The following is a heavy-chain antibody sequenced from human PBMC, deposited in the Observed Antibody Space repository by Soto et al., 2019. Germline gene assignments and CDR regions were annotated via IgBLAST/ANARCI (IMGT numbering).Heavy chain of an antibody. V-gene: IGHV1-69*06. CDR1: GDILSSYV. J-gene: IGHJ4*02. D-gene: IGHD5-12*01. Sequence: QVQLVQSGAEVKKPGSSVKVSCKASGDILSSYVIAWVRQAPGQGLEWMGGIIPIFGTTNYAQRFQGRVTITADKSTNTAYMDLSILRSEDTAVYYCAYSGYEYYFDYWGQGTLVTVSS. CDR2: IIPIFGTT. CDR3: AYSGYEYYFDY.